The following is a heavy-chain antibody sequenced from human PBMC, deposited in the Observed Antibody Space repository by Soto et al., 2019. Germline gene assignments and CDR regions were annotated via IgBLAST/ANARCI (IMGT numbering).Heavy chain of an antibody. CDR3: ARTTQQGYYYYYGMDV. CDR1: GYTFTSYG. CDR2: ISAYNGNT. Sequence: ASVKVSCKASGYTFTSYGISWVRQAPGQGLEWMGWISAYNGNTNYAQKLQGRVTMTTDTSTSTAYMELRCLRSDDTAVYYCARTTQQGYYYYYGMDVWGQGTTVTVSS. V-gene: IGHV1-18*01. J-gene: IGHJ6*02. D-gene: IGHD6-13*01.